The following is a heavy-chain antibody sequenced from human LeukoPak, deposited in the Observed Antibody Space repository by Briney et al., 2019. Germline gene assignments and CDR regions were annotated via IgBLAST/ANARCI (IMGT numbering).Heavy chain of an antibody. Sequence: GGYLRLSCAASGFTVSSNYMSWVRQAPGKGLEWLSVIYSGGSTYYADSVKGRFTISRDNSKNTLYLQMNSLRAEDTAVYYCAKVRIAVAGSFAEYFQHWGQGTLVTVSS. CDR1: GFTVSSNY. D-gene: IGHD6-19*01. CDR2: IYSGGST. V-gene: IGHV3-53*01. J-gene: IGHJ1*01. CDR3: AKVRIAVAGSFAEYFQH.